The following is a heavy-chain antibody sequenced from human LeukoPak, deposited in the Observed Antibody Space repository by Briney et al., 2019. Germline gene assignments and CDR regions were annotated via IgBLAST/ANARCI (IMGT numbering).Heavy chain of an antibody. CDR1: GYTFTSYY. V-gene: IGHV1-46*01. Sequence: ASVTVSFKASGYTFTSYYMHWVRQAPGQGGGGMGLIYPSGGSTSYAQKSQGRVTMTRYMSTSTVYMELSSLRSEDTAVYYCARELTYYDSSGRFDYWGQGTLVTVSS. CDR3: ARELTYYDSSGRFDY. J-gene: IGHJ4*02. D-gene: IGHD3-22*01. CDR2: IYPSGGST.